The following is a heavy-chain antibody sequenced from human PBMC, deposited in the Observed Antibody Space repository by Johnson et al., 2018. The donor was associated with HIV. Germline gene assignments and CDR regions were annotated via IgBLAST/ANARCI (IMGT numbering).Heavy chain of an antibody. CDR3: ARFPPGERDDAFDI. D-gene: IGHD1-1*01. V-gene: IGHV3-30-3*01. CDR1: GFTFSSYA. Sequence: QVQLVESGGGVVQPGRSLRLSCAASGFTFSSYAMHWVRQAPGKGLEWVAVISYDGSNKYYADSVKGRFTISRDNSKNTLYLQMNSLRAEDTAVYYCARFPPGERDDAFDIWGQGTKVTVSS. CDR2: ISYDGSNK. J-gene: IGHJ3*02.